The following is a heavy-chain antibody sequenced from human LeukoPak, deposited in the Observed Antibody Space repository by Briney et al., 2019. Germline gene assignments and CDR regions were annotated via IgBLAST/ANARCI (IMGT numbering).Heavy chain of an antibody. D-gene: IGHD3-22*01. CDR3: ARDTYYYDSSGYYQIDY. CDR2: IYTSGST. J-gene: IGHJ4*02. V-gene: IGHV4-61*02. Sequence: PSETLSLTCTVSGGSISSGSYYWSWIRQPVGRGLEWFGRIYTSGSTNYNPSLKSRVTISVDTSKNQFSLKLSSVTAADTAVYYCARDTYYYDSSGYYQIDYWGQGTLVTVSS. CDR1: GGSISSGSYY.